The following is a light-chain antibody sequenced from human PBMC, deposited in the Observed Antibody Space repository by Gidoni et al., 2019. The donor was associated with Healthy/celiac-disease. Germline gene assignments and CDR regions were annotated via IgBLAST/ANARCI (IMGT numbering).Light chain of an antibody. Sequence: IQLTQSPSSLSASVGDIVTITCRASKGISSYLDWYQQKPGKATKLLIYAASTLQSGVPSRFGGSGSGTDFTLTISILQPEYFATYYCQHLNSYPYTFGQXTKLEIK. J-gene: IGKJ2*01. CDR1: KGISSY. CDR2: AAS. CDR3: QHLNSYPYT. V-gene: IGKV1-9*01.